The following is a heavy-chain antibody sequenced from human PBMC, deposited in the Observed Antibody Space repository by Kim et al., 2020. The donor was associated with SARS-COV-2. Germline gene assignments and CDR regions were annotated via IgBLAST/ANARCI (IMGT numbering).Heavy chain of an antibody. Sequence: GGSLRLSCAASGFTFSSYSMNWVRQAPGKGLEWVSSISSSRSYIYYADSVKGRFTISRDNAKNSLYLQMNSLRAEDTAVYYCARDGGITIFGVVTADYGMDVWDQGTTVTVSS. CDR2: ISSSRSYI. CDR3: ARDGGITIFGVVTADYGMDV. D-gene: IGHD3-3*01. J-gene: IGHJ6*02. V-gene: IGHV3-21*01. CDR1: GFTFSSYS.